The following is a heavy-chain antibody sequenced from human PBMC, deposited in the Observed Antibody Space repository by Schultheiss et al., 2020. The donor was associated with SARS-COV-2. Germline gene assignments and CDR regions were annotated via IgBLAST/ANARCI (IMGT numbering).Heavy chain of an antibody. J-gene: IGHJ6*02. CDR1: GFTFSSYA. V-gene: IGHV3-30*04. CDR2: ISYDGSNK. Sequence: GESLKISCAASGFTFSSYAMHWVRQAPGKGLEWVAVISYDGSNKYYADSVKGRFTISRDNSKNTLYLQMNSLRAEDTAVYYCARDGGINPYSSLGYYYYGMGVWGQGTTVTVSS. D-gene: IGHD6-6*01. CDR3: ARDGGINPYSSLGYYYYGMGV.